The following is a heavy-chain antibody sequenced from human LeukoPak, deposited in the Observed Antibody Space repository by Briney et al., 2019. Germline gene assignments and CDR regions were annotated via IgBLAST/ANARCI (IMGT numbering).Heavy chain of an antibody. J-gene: IGHJ6*04. CDR3: AKLGITMIGGV. CDR2: ISSSGSTI. Sequence: PGGSLRLSCAASGFTFSSYEMNWARQAPGKGLEWVSYISSSGSTIYYADSVKGRFTISRDNAKNSLYLQMNSLRAEDTAVYYCAKLGITMIGGVWGKGTTVTISS. D-gene: IGHD3-10*02. V-gene: IGHV3-48*03. CDR1: GFTFSSYE.